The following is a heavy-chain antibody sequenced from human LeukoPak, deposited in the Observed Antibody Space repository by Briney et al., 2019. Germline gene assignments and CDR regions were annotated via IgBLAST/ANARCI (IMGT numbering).Heavy chain of an antibody. CDR1: GYSFTSYW. D-gene: IGHD1-26*01. CDR3: ARLSGSYYQRRGFDY. Sequence: GESLKISCKGSGYSFTSYWIGWVRQMPGKGLEWMGIIYPGDSDTRYSPSFQGQVTISADKSISTAYLQWSSLKASDTAMYYCARLSGSYYQRRGFDYWGQRTLVTVSS. CDR2: IYPGDSDT. V-gene: IGHV5-51*01. J-gene: IGHJ4*02.